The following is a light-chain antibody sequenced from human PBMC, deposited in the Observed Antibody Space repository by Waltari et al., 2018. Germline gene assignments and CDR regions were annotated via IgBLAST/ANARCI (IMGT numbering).Light chain of an antibody. CDR2: DVS. J-gene: IGLJ2*01. CDR1: SSDVGYNY. Sequence: QSALTQPASGSGSPGQSITIPCSGTSSDVGYNYVSWYQQFPGKAPKLVIYDVSHRPSGVSNRFSGSKSGNTASLTISGLQAEDEADYLCSSYITSSTLFGGGTKLTVL. CDR3: SSYITSSTL. V-gene: IGLV2-14*01.